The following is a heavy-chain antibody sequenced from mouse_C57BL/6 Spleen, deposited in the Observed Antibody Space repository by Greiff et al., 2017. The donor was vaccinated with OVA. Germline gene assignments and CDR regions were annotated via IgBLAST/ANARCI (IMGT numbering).Heavy chain of an antibody. CDR2: IDPENGDT. Sequence: VQLKQSGAELVRPGASVKLSCTASGFNIKDAYMHWVKQRPEQGLEWIGWIDPENGDTEYASKFQGNATITADTSSNTAYLQLSSLTSEDTAVYYCTTRDYWGQGTTLTVSS. CDR3: TTRDY. J-gene: IGHJ2*01. V-gene: IGHV14-4*01. CDR1: GFNIKDAY.